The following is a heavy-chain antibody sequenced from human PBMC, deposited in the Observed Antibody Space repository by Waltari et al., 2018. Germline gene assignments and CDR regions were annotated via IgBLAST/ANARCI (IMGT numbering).Heavy chain of an antibody. Sequence: QVQLVQSGAEVKKPGSSVKVSCKASGGTFSSYAISWVRQAPGQGLEWMGRIIPIFGTANYAQKFQGRVTITADKSTSTAYMELSSLRSEDTAVYYCARESPGDYDSSGYDDYWGQGTLVTVSS. J-gene: IGHJ4*02. CDR1: GGTFSSYA. CDR3: ARESPGDYDSSGYDDY. V-gene: IGHV1-69*08. D-gene: IGHD3-22*01. CDR2: IIPIFGTA.